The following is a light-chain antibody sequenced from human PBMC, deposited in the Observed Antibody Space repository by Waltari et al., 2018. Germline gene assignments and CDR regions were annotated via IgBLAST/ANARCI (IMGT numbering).Light chain of an antibody. CDR3: YSFAGYTTFYV. Sequence: QSALTQPASVSGSPGQSIAISCTGTSSDVGAYNYVSWYQQHPGKAPKVIIYDVSKRPSGISSRFSGSKSDNTASLTISGLQAEDKADYFCYSFAGYTTFYVFGSGTKVTVL. J-gene: IGLJ1*01. V-gene: IGLV2-23*02. CDR2: DVS. CDR1: SSDVGAYNY.